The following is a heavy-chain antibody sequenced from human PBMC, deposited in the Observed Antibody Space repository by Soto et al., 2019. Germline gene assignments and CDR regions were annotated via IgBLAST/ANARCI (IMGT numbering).Heavy chain of an antibody. D-gene: IGHD3-22*01. V-gene: IGHV4-4*02. Sequence: SETLSLTCAVSGGSISSSNWWSWVRQPPGKVLEWIGEIYHSGSTNYNPSLKSRVTISVDKSKNQFSLKLSSVTAAYTAVYYCARARQYYDCELDPWGQGTLVTSPQ. CDR2: IYHSGST. CDR1: GGSISSSNW. J-gene: IGHJ5*02. CDR3: ARARQYYDCELDP.